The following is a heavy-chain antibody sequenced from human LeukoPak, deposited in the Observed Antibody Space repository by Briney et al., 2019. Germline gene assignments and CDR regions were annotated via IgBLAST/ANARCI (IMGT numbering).Heavy chain of an antibody. Sequence: GGSLRLSCAASGFTFSSYGMSWVRQAPGKGLEWVSGISGSGGSTHYADSVKGRFTISRDNAKNSLYLQMNSLRAEDTAVYYCARQGGYSSSSVWGQGTLVTVSS. V-gene: IGHV3-23*01. CDR3: ARQGGYSSSSV. CDR2: ISGSGGST. D-gene: IGHD6-6*01. J-gene: IGHJ4*02. CDR1: GFTFSSYG.